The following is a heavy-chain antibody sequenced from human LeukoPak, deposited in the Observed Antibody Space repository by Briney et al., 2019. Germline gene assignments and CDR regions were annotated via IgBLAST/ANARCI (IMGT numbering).Heavy chain of an antibody. J-gene: IGHJ4*02. CDR2: MNPNSGNT. V-gene: IGHV1-8*01. CDR1: GYTFTSYD. Sequence: GSVKVSCKASGYTFTSYDINWARQATGQGLEWMGWMNPNSGNTGYAQKLQGRVTMTRNTSISTAYMELSSLRYEDSAVYYCARAMKIQKDCSSTSCYLLGDYWGQGTLVTVSS. D-gene: IGHD2-2*01. CDR3: ARAMKIQKDCSSTSCYLLGDY.